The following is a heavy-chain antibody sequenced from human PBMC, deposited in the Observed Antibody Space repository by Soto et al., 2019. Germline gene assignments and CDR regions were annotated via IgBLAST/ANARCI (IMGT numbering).Heavy chain of an antibody. CDR2: VDYSWCP. D-gene: IGHD5-18*01. Sequence: PSETLSLICAVSGGSISGYYWIWIRQPPGKALEWIGDVDYSWCPKYNPSVKLLVSVSVDTPKNQFSLNPSSVTAASTSVYYSTRDGEGRVETNKHYYY. CDR3: TRDGEGRVETNKHYYY. J-gene: IGHJ6*01. CDR1: GGSISGYY. V-gene: IGHV4-59*01.